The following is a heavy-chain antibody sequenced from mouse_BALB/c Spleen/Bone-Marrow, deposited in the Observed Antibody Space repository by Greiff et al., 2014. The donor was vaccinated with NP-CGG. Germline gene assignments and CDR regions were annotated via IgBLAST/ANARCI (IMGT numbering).Heavy chain of an antibody. D-gene: IGHD2-14*01. J-gene: IGHJ4*01. Sequence: QVQLQQSGAELVRPGASVTLSCKASGYTFTDYEMHWVKQTPVHGLEWIGAIDPETGGTAYNQKFKGKATLTADKSPSTAYMELRSRTSEDSAVYYCRAYYRYDGYAMDYWGQGTSVTVSS. CDR1: GYTFTDYE. V-gene: IGHV1-15*01. CDR2: IDPETGGT. CDR3: RAYYRYDGYAMDY.